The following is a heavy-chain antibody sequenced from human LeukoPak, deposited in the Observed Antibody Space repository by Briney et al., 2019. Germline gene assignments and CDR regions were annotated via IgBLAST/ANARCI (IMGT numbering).Heavy chain of an antibody. Sequence: GGSLRLSCAASGVTFSSYWMSWVRQAPGKGLEWVANIKQDGSEKYYVDSVKGRFTISRDNAKNSLYLQMNSLRAEDTAVYYCASPYGDSLNYFDYWGQGTLVTVSS. V-gene: IGHV3-7*01. CDR2: IKQDGSEK. CDR1: GVTFSSYW. D-gene: IGHD4-17*01. CDR3: ASPYGDSLNYFDY. J-gene: IGHJ4*02.